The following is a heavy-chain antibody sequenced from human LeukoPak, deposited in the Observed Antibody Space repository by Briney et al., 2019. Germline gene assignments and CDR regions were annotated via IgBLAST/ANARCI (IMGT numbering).Heavy chain of an antibody. J-gene: IGHJ6*02. CDR2: ISYDGSNK. CDR3: ARDHRLRDYGDYETYYGMDV. V-gene: IGHV3-30*03. Sequence: GGSLRLSCAASGFSFSSYDMHWVRQAPGKGLEWVAVISYDGSNKYYADSVKGRFTISRDNSKNTLYLQMNSLRAEDTAVYYCARDHRLRDYGDYETYYGMDVWGQGTTVTVSS. D-gene: IGHD4-17*01. CDR1: GFSFSSYD.